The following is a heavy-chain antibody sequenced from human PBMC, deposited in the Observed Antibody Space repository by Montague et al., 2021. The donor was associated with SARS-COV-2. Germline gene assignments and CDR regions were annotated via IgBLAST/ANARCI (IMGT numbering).Heavy chain of an antibody. D-gene: IGHD3-16*01. CDR3: ARTFDAFKHDN. CDR1: GGSLSGYY. Sequence: SETLSLTCAVYGGSLSGYYWSWIRQFPGKGLEWIGEIVHTGTTKYNPSLESRVTMSIDTSKKQFSLNLTSMTAADTAVYYCARTFDAFKHDNWGQGTLVAVSS. V-gene: IGHV4-34*12. CDR2: IVHTGTT. J-gene: IGHJ4*02.